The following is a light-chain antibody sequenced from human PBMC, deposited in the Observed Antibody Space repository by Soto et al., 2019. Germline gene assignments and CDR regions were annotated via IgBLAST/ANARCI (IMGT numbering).Light chain of an antibody. CDR1: RSLLHSNGYNY. Sequence: DIVMTQSPLSLPVTPLEPACISCXSSRSLLHSNGYNYLDWYLQKPGQSPQLLIYLGSNRASGVPDRFSGSGSGTDFTLKISRVEAEDVGVYYCMQALQTPITFGQGTRLEIK. V-gene: IGKV2-28*01. J-gene: IGKJ5*01. CDR2: LGS. CDR3: MQALQTPIT.